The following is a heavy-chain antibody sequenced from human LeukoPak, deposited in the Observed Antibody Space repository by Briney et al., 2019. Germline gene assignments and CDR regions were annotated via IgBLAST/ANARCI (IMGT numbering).Heavy chain of an antibody. CDR1: GYTFTGYY. V-gene: IGHV1-2*02. CDR3: ARDDSSSSVDAFDI. Sequence: ASVKVSCKASGYTFTGYYMHWVRQAPGQGLEWMGWINPNSGGTNYAQKFQGRVTMTRDTSISTAYMELSRLRSDDTAVYYCARDDSSSSVDAFDIWGQGTMVTVSS. J-gene: IGHJ3*02. D-gene: IGHD6-6*01. CDR2: INPNSGGT.